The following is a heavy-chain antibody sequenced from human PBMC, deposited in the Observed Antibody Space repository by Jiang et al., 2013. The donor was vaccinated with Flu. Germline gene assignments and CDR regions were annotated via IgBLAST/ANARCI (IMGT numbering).Heavy chain of an antibody. CDR3: ASQTTGTMAWYYFDY. Sequence: LLKPSETLSLTCTVSGGSVSSGSYYWSWIRQPPGKGLEWIGYIYYSGSTNYNPSLKSRVTISVDTSKNQFSLKLSSVTAADTAVYYCASQTTGTMAWYYFDYWGQGTLVTVSS. D-gene: IGHD1-1*01. CDR2: IYYSGST. J-gene: IGHJ4*02. CDR1: GGSVSSGSYY. V-gene: IGHV4-61*01.